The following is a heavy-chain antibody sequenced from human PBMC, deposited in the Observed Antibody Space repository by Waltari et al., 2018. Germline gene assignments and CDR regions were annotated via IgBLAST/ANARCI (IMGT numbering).Heavy chain of an antibody. D-gene: IGHD4-17*01. Sequence: QVQLVQSGAEVKKPGSSVKVSCKASGGTFSSYAISWVRQAPGQGLEWMGGIIPIFGTANYAQKFQGRVTITTDESTSTAYMELSRLRSDDTAVYYCARGPTLRAPRDAFDIWGQGTMVTVSS. CDR2: IIPIFGTA. CDR1: GGTFSSYA. J-gene: IGHJ3*02. CDR3: ARGPTLRAPRDAFDI. V-gene: IGHV1-69*05.